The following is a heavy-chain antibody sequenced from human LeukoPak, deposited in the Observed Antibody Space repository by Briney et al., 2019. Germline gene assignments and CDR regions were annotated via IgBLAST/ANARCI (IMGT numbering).Heavy chain of an antibody. CDR3: ARCPRWADFDY. V-gene: IGHV3-48*03. CDR1: GFTFSGYA. CDR2: ISSSGRAI. J-gene: IGHJ4*02. Sequence: GGSLRLSCVASGFTFSGYAMSWVRQAPGKGLEWVSYISSSGRAIYYADSVKGRFTVSRDNAKNSLYLQMNSLRAEDTAVYYCARCPRWADFDYWGQGTLVTVSS. D-gene: IGHD4-23*01.